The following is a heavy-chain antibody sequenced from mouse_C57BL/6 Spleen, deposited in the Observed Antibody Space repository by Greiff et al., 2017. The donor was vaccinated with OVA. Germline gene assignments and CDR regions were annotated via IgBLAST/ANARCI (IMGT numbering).Heavy chain of an antibody. V-gene: IGHV1-69*01. CDR1: GYTFTSYW. J-gene: IGHJ1*03. CDR3: ARKELRLWYFDV. D-gene: IGHD1-2*01. Sequence: QVQLQQPGAELVMPGASVKLSCQASGYTFTSYWMHWVKQRPGQGLEWIGGIDPSDSYTNYNQKFKGKSTLTVDKSSSTAYMQLSSLTSEDSAVYYCARKELRLWYFDVWGTGTTVTVSS. CDR2: IDPSDSYT.